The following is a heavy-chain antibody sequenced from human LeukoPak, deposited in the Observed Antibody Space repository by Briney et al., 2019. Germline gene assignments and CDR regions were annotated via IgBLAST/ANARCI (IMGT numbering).Heavy chain of an antibody. D-gene: IGHD2-21*02. CDR1: GYTFTSYD. J-gene: IGHJ3*02. CDR2: FDPEDGET. Sequence: GASVKVSCKASGYTFTSYDINWVRQAPGKGLEWMGGFDPEDGETIYAQKFQGRVTMTEDTSTDTAYMELSSLRSEDTAVYYCATSFAYCGGDCYSDAFDIWGQGTMVTVSS. CDR3: ATSFAYCGGDCYSDAFDI. V-gene: IGHV1-24*01.